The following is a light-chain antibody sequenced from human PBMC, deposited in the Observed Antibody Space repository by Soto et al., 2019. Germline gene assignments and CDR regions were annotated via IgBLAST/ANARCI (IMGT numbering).Light chain of an antibody. Sequence: SYELTQPPSVSVSPGQTASITCSGDKLGDKYASWYQLKPGQSPVLVIYQDTKRPSGIPERFSGSNSGTTATLSIRGTQAMDEADYYCQAWDTRTVVFGGGTKLTVL. CDR2: QDT. CDR3: QAWDTRTVV. V-gene: IGLV3-1*01. CDR1: KLGDKY. J-gene: IGLJ2*01.